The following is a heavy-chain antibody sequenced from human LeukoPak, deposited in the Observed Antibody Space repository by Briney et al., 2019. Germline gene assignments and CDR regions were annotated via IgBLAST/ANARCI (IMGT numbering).Heavy chain of an antibody. D-gene: IGHD5-12*01. V-gene: IGHV3-23*01. Sequence: PGGSLRLSCAASGFTSSSYAMSWVRQAPGKGLEWVSAISGSGGSTYYADSVKGRFTISRDNAKNTLYLQMNSLRAEDTAVYYCARGLVATTPFDYWGQGTLVTVSS. J-gene: IGHJ4*02. CDR2: ISGSGGST. CDR1: GFTSSSYA. CDR3: ARGLVATTPFDY.